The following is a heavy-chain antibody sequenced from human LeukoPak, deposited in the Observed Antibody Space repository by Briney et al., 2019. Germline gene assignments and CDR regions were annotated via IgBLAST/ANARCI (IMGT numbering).Heavy chain of an antibody. Sequence: GASVKVSCKASGYTFTGYYMHWVRQAPGQGLEWMGRINPNSGGTNYAQKFQGRVTMTRDTSISTAYMELSRLRSDDTAVYYCAINPTTRTTTPFDSWGQGTLVTVSS. CDR1: GYTFTGYY. V-gene: IGHV1-2*06. J-gene: IGHJ4*02. CDR2: INPNSGGT. D-gene: IGHD1-1*01. CDR3: AINPTTRTTTPFDS.